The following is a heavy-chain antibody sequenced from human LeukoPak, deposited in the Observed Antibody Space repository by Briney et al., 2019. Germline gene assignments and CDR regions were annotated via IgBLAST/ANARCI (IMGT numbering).Heavy chain of an antibody. CDR2: IRNDETEI. Sequence: GGSLRLSCAASGFTFNAYNIHWIRQSPGRGLEWVSFIRNDETEIHYADFAKGRFTISRDRSKNSVYLQMNSLRPDDTALYYCAKDGGRYRFDFWGQGTMVTVSS. J-gene: IGHJ4*02. V-gene: IGHV3-30*02. D-gene: IGHD3-16*02. CDR1: GFTFNAYN. CDR3: AKDGGRYRFDF.